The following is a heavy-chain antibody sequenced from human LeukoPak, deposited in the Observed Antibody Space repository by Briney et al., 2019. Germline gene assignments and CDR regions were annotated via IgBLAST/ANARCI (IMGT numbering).Heavy chain of an antibody. CDR1: GFTFSGSV. D-gene: IGHD6-6*01. CDR3: TSQSIAARPTSL. V-gene: IGHV3-73*01. CDR2: IRSKANSYAT. Sequence: GGSLRLSCAAPGFTFSGSVMHWVRRASGKGLEWVGRIRSKANSYATAYAASVKGRFTISRDDSKNTAYLQMNSLKTEDTAVYYCTSQSIAARPTSLWGQGTLVTVSS. J-gene: IGHJ4*02.